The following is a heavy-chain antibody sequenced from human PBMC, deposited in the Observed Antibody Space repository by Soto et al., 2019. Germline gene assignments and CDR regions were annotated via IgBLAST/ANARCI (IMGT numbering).Heavy chain of an antibody. CDR3: ARDLRMVYAIDFDY. V-gene: IGHV3-48*02. CDR1: GFTFSSYS. Sequence: EVQLVESGGGLVQPGGSLRLSCAASGFTFSSYSMNWVRQAPGKGLEWVSYISSSGSTIYYADSVKGRFTISRDNAKNSLYLQMNSLRDEYTAVYYCARDLRMVYAIDFDYWGQGTLVTVSS. D-gene: IGHD2-8*01. CDR2: ISSSGSTI. J-gene: IGHJ4*02.